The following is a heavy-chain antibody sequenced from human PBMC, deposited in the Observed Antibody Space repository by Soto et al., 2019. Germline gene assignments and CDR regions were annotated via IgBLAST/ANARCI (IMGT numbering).Heavy chain of an antibody. D-gene: IGHD4-4*01. V-gene: IGHV3-23*01. Sequence: EVQLLESGGGLVQPGGSLRLSCAASGFTFSSYVMSWVRQAPGKGLEWVSAISGSGGSTYYADSVKGRFTISRDNSKNTLYLQMNSLRAEDTAVYYCAKSTTVTTGYYYYYMDVWGKGTTVTVSS. CDR2: ISGSGGST. J-gene: IGHJ6*03. CDR1: GFTFSSYV. CDR3: AKSTTVTTGYYYYYMDV.